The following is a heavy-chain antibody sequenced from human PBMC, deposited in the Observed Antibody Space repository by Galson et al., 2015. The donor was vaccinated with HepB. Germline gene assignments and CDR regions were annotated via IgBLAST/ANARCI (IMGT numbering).Heavy chain of an antibody. Sequence: QSGAEVKKPGESLKISCKSSESSFANYWIGWVRQMPGKGLEWMGVIYPGDSDTRYSPSFQGQVTISADRSISTAYLQWSSLKASDTAMYYCARLGKITMIRGVPYYFDSWGQGTLVTVSS. V-gene: IGHV5-51*01. J-gene: IGHJ4*02. CDR1: ESSFANYW. CDR2: IYPGDSDT. CDR3: ARLGKITMIRGVPYYFDS. D-gene: IGHD3-10*01.